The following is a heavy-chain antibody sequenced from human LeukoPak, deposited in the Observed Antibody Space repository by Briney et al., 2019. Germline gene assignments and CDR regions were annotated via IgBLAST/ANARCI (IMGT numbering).Heavy chain of an antibody. Sequence: PSETLSLTCTVSGGSISSSSYHWGWVRQPPGKGLEWVGTIYSGGSTYYNPSRKSRVTISIETSNNQFFLKLNSVTAADTAVYYCARQRGKMRYFDFVALDYWGQGTLVTVSS. CDR1: GGSISSSSYH. V-gene: IGHV4-39*01. CDR2: IYSGGST. D-gene: IGHD3-9*01. J-gene: IGHJ4*02. CDR3: ARQRGKMRYFDFVALDY.